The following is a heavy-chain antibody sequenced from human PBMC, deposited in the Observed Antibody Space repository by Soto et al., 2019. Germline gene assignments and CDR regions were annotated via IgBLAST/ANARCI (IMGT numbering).Heavy chain of an antibody. CDR1: GFTFDDYA. J-gene: IGHJ3*02. CDR2: ISWNSGSI. CDR3: AKDNSGSLVQLERPGAFDI. Sequence: GGSLRLSCAASGFTFDDYAMHWVRQAPGKGLEWVSGISWNSGSIGYADSVKGRFTISRDNAKNSLYLQMNSLRAEDTALYYCAKDNSGSLVQLERPGAFDIWGQGTMVTVSS. D-gene: IGHD1-1*01. V-gene: IGHV3-9*01.